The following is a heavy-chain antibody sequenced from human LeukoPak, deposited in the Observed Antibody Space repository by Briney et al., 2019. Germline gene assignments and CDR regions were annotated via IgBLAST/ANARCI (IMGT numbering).Heavy chain of an antibody. CDR2: INPNSGGT. CDR3: ARGTGTTGKRSSTSHIDY. Sequence: GDSVKVSCKASGYTFTGYYMHWVRQAPGQGLEWMGWINPNSGGTNYAQKFQGRVTMTRDTSISTAYMELSRLRSDDTAVYYCARGTGTTGKRSSTSHIDYWGQGTLVTVSS. CDR1: GYTFTGYY. J-gene: IGHJ4*02. V-gene: IGHV1-2*02. D-gene: IGHD2-2*01.